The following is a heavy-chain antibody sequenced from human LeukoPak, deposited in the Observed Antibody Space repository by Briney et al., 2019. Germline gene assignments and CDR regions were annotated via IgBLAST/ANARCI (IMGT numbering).Heavy chain of an antibody. Sequence: GASVKVTCKASGGTFNSYAISWVRQAPGQGLEWMGGIIPIFGTANHAQKFQGRVTITTDESTSTAYMELSSLRSEDTAVYYCARARGGYPNYYYGMDVWGQGTTVTVSS. D-gene: IGHD3-22*01. CDR1: GGTFNSYA. CDR3: ARARGGYPNYYYGMDV. CDR2: IIPIFGTA. V-gene: IGHV1-69*05. J-gene: IGHJ6*02.